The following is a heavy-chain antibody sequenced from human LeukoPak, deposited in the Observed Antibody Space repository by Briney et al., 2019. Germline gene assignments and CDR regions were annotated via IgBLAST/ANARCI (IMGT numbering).Heavy chain of an antibody. Sequence: GGSLRLSCAASGFTFSSYSMNWVRQAPGKGLEWVSSISSSSSYIYYADSVKGRFTISRDNAKNSLYLQMNSLRAEDTAVYYCARSRMVRGVSRYGPRFDYWGQGTLVTVSS. CDR3: ARSRMVRGVSRYGPRFDY. V-gene: IGHV3-21*01. D-gene: IGHD3-10*01. CDR1: GFTFSSYS. CDR2: ISSSSSYI. J-gene: IGHJ4*02.